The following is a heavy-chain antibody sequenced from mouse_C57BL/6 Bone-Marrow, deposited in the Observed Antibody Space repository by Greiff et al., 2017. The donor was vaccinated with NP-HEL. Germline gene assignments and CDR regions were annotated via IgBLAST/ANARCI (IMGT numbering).Heavy chain of an antibody. CDR1: GYTFTSYW. CDR2: IYPGNSDT. J-gene: IGHJ2*01. Sequence: EVKLVESGTVLARPGASVKMSCKTSGYTFTSYWMHWVKQRPGQGLEWIGAIYPGNSDTSYNQKFKGKAKLTAVTSASTAYMELSSLTNEDSAVYYCTTNYYYGSSYFDYWGQGTTLTVSS. D-gene: IGHD1-1*01. V-gene: IGHV1-5*01. CDR3: TTNYYYGSSYFDY.